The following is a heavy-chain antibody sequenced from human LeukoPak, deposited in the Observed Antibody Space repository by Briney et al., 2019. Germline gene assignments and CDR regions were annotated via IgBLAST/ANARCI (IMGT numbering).Heavy chain of an antibody. CDR2: IKSKTDGGTT. V-gene: IGHV3-15*07. CDR1: GFTFTNTW. J-gene: IGHJ4*02. CDR3: TTTLYSSSPD. Sequence: GGSLRLSCAASGFTFTNTWMNWVRQAPGKRLEWVGRIKSKTDGGTTDYAAPVKGRFTISRDDSKNTLSLQMNSLKTEDTALYYCTTTLYSSSPDWGQGTLVTVSS. D-gene: IGHD6-13*01.